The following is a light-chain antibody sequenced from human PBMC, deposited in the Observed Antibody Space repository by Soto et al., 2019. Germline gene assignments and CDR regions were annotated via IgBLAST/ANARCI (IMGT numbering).Light chain of an antibody. CDR1: NSNIGINT. CDR3: AAWDDSLNGVG. J-gene: IGLJ2*01. V-gene: IGLV1-44*01. CDR2: GNK. Sequence: QSVLTQPPSASGTPGQRVIISCSGSNSNIGINTVNCYQQLPGTAPKLLNYGNKQRPSGVPDRFSGAKSGNSASLAISGLQSEDEADYYCAAWDDSLNGVGCGGGTQLTVL.